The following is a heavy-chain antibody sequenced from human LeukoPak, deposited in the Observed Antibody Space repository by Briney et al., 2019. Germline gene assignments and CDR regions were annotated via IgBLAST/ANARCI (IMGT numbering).Heavy chain of an antibody. V-gene: IGHV3-21*01. D-gene: IGHD5-18*01. CDR1: GFTFSSYS. J-gene: IGHJ6*03. Sequence: KSGGSLRLSCAASGFTFSSYSMNWVRQAPGKGLEWVSSISSSSYIYYADSVKGRFTISRDNAKNSLYLQMNSLRAEDTAVYYCARAPPLTAMVNYYYMDVWGKGTTVTVSS. CDR3: ARAPPLTAMVNYYYMDV. CDR2: ISSSSYI.